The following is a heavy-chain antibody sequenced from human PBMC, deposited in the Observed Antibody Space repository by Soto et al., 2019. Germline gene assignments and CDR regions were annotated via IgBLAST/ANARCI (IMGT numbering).Heavy chain of an antibody. J-gene: IGHJ6*02. V-gene: IGHV4-31*03. D-gene: IGHD1-26*01. Sequence: QVQLQESGPGLVKPSQTLSLTCTVSGGSISSGGYYWSWIRQHPGKGLEWIGYIYYSGSTYYNPSLKSRVTISVDTSKNQFSLKLSSVTAADTAVYYCARDGQFGAGDYYGMDVWGQGTTVTVSS. CDR3: ARDGQFGAGDYYGMDV. CDR1: GGSISSGGYY. CDR2: IYYSGST.